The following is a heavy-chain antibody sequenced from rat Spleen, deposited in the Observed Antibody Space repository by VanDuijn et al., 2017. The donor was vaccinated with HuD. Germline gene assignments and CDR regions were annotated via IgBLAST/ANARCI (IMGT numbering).Heavy chain of an antibody. V-gene: IGHV5-17*01. Sequence: EVQLVESGGGLVQPGRSLKLSCAASGFTFSDYAMAWVRQAPKKGLEWVATIFYDGSSTYYRDSVKGRFTISRDNAENTVYLQMNSLRSEDTATYYCAKRDYDGYYPFAYWGQGTLVTVSS. CDR3: AKRDYDGYYPFAY. CDR2: IFYDGSST. J-gene: IGHJ3*01. D-gene: IGHD1-12*03. CDR1: GFTFSDYA.